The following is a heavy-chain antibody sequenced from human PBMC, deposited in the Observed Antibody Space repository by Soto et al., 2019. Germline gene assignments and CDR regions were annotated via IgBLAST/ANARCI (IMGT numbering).Heavy chain of an antibody. D-gene: IGHD2-2*01. CDR2: INPNSGGT. Sequence: QVQLVQSGAEVKKPGASVKVSCKASGYTFTGYYMHWVRQAPGQGLEWMGWINPNSGGTNYAQKCQGRVTMNRDTSISTAYMELSRLRSDDTVVYYCARALDQCSSTSCRTYYYYGMDVWGQGTTVTVSS. CDR1: GYTFTGYY. J-gene: IGHJ6*02. CDR3: ARALDQCSSTSCRTYYYYGMDV. V-gene: IGHV1-2*02.